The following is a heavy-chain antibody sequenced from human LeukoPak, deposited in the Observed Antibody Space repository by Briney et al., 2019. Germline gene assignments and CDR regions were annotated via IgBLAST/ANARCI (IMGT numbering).Heavy chain of an antibody. CDR1: GGSISSGDYY. Sequence: SQTLSLTCTVSGGSISSGDYYWSWIRQPPGKGLEWIGYIYYSGSTYYNPSLKSRVTISVDTSKSQFSLKLSSATAADTAVYYCAREGSSRSAFDIWGQGTMVTVSS. J-gene: IGHJ3*02. V-gene: IGHV4-30-4*08. D-gene: IGHD6-13*01. CDR2: IYYSGST. CDR3: AREGSSRSAFDI.